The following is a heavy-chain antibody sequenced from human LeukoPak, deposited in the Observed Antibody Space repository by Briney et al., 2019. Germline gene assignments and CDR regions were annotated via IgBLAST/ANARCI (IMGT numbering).Heavy chain of an antibody. V-gene: IGHV3-11*05. D-gene: IGHD5-12*01. CDR3: ARDSGYSGYSDY. CDR2: ISSSSSYK. Sequence: GGSLRLSCAASGFTFSDYYMSWIRQAPAKGLEGVSYISSSSSYKDYADSVKGRFTISRDNAQNTLHLEMNTLASQDTAVFYCARDSGYSGYSDYWGQGTLVTVSS. CDR1: GFTFSDYY. J-gene: IGHJ4*02.